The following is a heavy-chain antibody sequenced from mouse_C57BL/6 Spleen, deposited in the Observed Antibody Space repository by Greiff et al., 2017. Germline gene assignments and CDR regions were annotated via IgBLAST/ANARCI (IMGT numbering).Heavy chain of an antibody. Sequence: QVQLQQSGAELARPGASVQLSCKASGYTFTSYGISWLKQRTGQGLEWIGEICPRSGNTYYNEKFKGKATLTAAKSSSTAYMGLRSLTSEDAAVYFGARDWFYFDYWGQGTTLTGSS. D-gene: IGHD2-2*01. J-gene: IGHJ2*01. CDR2: ICPRSGNT. CDR1: GYTFTSYG. CDR3: ARDWFYFDY. V-gene: IGHV1-81*01.